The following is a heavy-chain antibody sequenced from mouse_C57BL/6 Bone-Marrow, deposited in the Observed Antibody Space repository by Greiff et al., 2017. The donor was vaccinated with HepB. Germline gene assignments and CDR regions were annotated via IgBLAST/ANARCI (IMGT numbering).Heavy chain of an antibody. CDR2: IHPNSGST. CDR3: AKEGLLRGDY. D-gene: IGHD1-1*01. V-gene: IGHV1-64*01. Sequence: QVQLKQPGAELVKPGASVKLSCKASGYTFTSYWMHWVKQRPGQGLEWIGMIHPNSGSTNYNEKFKSKATLTVDKSSSTAYMQLSSLTSEDSAVYYCAKEGLLRGDYWGQGTTLTVSS. J-gene: IGHJ2*01. CDR1: GYTFTSYW.